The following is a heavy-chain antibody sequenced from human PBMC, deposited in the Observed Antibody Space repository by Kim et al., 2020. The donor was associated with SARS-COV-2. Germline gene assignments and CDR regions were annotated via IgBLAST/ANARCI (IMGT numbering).Heavy chain of an antibody. D-gene: IGHD3-16*02. Sequence: SETLSLTCAVYGGSFSGDYWSWIRQPPGKGLEWSGEINHSGSTNYNPSLKSRVTISVDTSKNQFSLKLSSVTAADTAGYYCARLRIMITFGGVIVVNYFDYWGQGTLVTHSS. CDR3: ARLRIMITFGGVIVVNYFDY. CDR2: INHSGST. V-gene: IGHV4-34*01. CDR1: GGSFSGDY. J-gene: IGHJ4*02.